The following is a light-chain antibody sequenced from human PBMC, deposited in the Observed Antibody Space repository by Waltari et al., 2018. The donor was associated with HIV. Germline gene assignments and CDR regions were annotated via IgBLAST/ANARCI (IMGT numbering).Light chain of an antibody. J-gene: IGLJ1*01. CDR1: VGSYNL. CDR3: CSYAGGNTYV. V-gene: IGLV2-23*02. Sequence: QSALTRPASVSGSPGQSLTISCTDVGSYNLVPWYQPHPGKAPKLLIYDVSERPSGISNRFSGSKSGNTASLTISGLQAEDEADYYCCSYAGGNTYVFDTGTKVTVL. CDR2: DVS.